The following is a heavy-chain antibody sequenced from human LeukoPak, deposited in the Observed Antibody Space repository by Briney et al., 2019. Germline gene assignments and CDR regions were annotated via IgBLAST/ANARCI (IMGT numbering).Heavy chain of an antibody. CDR3: AKVGSGYYYYMDV. CDR1: GFTFDDYA. Sequence: PGRSLRLSCAASGFTFDDYAMHWVRQAPGKGLEWVSGISWNSGSIGYADSVKGRFTISRGNAKNSLYLQMNSLRAEDTALYYCAKVGSGYYYYMDVWGKGTTVTVSS. CDR2: ISWNSGSI. D-gene: IGHD3-3*01. V-gene: IGHV3-9*01. J-gene: IGHJ6*03.